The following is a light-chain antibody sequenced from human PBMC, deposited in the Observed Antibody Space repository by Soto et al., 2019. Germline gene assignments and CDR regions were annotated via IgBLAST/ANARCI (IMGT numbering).Light chain of an antibody. V-gene: IGLV2-14*01. Sequence: QSALTQPASVSGSPGQSITISCTGTGSDVGYYDYVSWYQQHPGKAPKLMIYEVSNRPSGVSNRFSGSKSGNTASLSISGLQAEDEADYYYTSFTATSTYVFGTGTKVTVL. CDR2: EVS. CDR1: GSDVGYYDY. J-gene: IGLJ1*01. CDR3: TSFTATSTYV.